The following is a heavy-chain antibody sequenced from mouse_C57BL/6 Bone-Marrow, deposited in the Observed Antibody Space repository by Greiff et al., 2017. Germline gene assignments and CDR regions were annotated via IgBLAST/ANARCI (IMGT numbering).Heavy chain of an antibody. CDR1: GYTFTSYW. Sequence: VQLQQPGAELVKPGASVKMSCKASGYTFTSYWITWVKQRPGQGLEWIGDIYPGSGSTNYNEKFKSKATLTVDTSSSTAYMQLSSLTSEDSAVXYCAREGTGWAWFAYWGQGTLVTVSA. V-gene: IGHV1-55*01. CDR2: IYPGSGST. CDR3: AREGTGWAWFAY. J-gene: IGHJ3*01. D-gene: IGHD4-1*01.